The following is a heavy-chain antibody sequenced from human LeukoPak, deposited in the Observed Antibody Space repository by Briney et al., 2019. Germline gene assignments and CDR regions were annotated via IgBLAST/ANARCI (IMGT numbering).Heavy chain of an antibody. CDR1: GFTFSSYA. J-gene: IGHJ6*02. CDR3: AKGLRAYYYYGMDV. Sequence: GGSLRLSCAASGFTFSSYAMNWVRQAPGKGLNWVSAISGSGDNTYYADSVKGRFTISRDNSRNTLYLRMNSLRAEDTAVYYCAKGLRAYYYYGMDVWGQGTTVTVSS. V-gene: IGHV3-23*01. CDR2: ISGSGDNT.